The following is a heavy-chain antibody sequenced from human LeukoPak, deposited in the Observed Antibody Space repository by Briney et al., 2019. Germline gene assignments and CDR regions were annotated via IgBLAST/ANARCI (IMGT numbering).Heavy chain of an antibody. CDR2: IKGDGGQ. Sequence: PGGSLSPSKPPSGFTFSTYWIHWVRQAPGKGLVWVSRIKGDGGQNYADSVKGRFTISRDNAKKTASLQMNSLRPEDTGVYYCARAASEIGEYCLEYFLPRGEGELVSASS. CDR3: ARAASEIGEYCLEYFLP. D-gene: IGHD6-6*01. CDR1: GFTFSTYW. V-gene: IGHV3-74*01. J-gene: IGHJ1*01.